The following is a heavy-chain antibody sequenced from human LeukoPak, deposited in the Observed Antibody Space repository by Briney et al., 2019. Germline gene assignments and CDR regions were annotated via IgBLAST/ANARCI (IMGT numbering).Heavy chain of an antibody. D-gene: IGHD2-2*01. CDR1: GGTFSSYA. CDR3: ARAIEYCSSTSCYLEGYYYYGMDV. J-gene: IGHJ6*02. Sequence: GASVKVSCKASGGTFSSYAISWVRQAPGQGLEWMGGIIPIFGTANYAQKFQGRVTITADESTSTAYMELSSLRSEDTAVYYCARAIEYCSSTSCYLEGYYYYGMDVWGQGTTVTVSS. V-gene: IGHV1-69*13. CDR2: IIPIFGTA.